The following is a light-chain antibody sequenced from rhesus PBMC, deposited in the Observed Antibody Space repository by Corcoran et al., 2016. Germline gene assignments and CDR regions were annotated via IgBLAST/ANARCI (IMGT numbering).Light chain of an antibody. CDR1: QSISSR. J-gene: IGKJ1*01. V-gene: IGKV1-22*01. Sequence: DIQMTQSPSSLSASVGDTFTITRRASQSISSRLEWYQQKPGKAPKFLIYKASNLQSGDPPRFSGMGSGTVFNLTISSLQPKDFATYYCLHDSSSPRPFGQGTKVEIK. CDR3: LHDSSSPRP. CDR2: KAS.